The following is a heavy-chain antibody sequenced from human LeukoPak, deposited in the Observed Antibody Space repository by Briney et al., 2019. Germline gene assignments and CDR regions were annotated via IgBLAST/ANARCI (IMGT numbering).Heavy chain of an antibody. V-gene: IGHV1-24*01. CDR3: ATGKLRLGELSFFIPAPDY. CDR2: FDPEDGET. Sequence: ASVEVSCKVSGYTLTELSMHWVRQAPGKGLEWMGGFDPEDGETIYAQKFQGRVTMTEDTSTDTAYMELSSLRSEDTAVYYCATGKLRLGELSFFIPAPDYWGQGTLVTVSS. J-gene: IGHJ4*02. D-gene: IGHD3-16*02. CDR1: GYTLTELS.